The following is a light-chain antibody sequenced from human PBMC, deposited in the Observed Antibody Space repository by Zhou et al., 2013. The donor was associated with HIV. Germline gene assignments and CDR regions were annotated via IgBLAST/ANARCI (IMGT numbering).Light chain of an antibody. CDR2: LGS. V-gene: IGKV2-28*01. CDR1: QSLLHSNGFTY. CDR3: MQALQTPCS. J-gene: IGKJ2*04. Sequence: DIVMTQSPLSLPVTPGEPASISCRSSQSLLHSNGFTYLDWYLQKPGQSPQLLIYLGSNRASGVPDRFSGSGSGTDFILKISRVEAEDVGVFYCMQALQTPCSFGQGTKLEIK.